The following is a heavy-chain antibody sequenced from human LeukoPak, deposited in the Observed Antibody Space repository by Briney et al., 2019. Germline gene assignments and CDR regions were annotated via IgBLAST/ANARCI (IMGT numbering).Heavy chain of an antibody. CDR3: ARLRFLRSSGMDV. D-gene: IGHD2-15*01. V-gene: IGHV4-59*01. J-gene: IGHJ6*02. CDR1: GGSISSYY. Sequence: PSETLSLTCTVSGGSISSYYWSWIRQPPGKGLEWIGYIYYSGSTNYNPSLKSRVTTSVDTSKNQFSLKLSSVTAADTAVYYCARLRFLRSSGMDVWGQGTTVTVSS. CDR2: IYYSGST.